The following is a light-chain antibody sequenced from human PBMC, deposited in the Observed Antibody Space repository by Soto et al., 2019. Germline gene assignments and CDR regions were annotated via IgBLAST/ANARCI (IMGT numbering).Light chain of an antibody. Sequence: QSALTQPPSVSGAPGQTVTISCTGSSSNIGANFDVAWFQHLPGSAPKVLIYGNTNRPSGVPARFSGSKSGTSASLAITGLPADDEADYYCQSYDSSLRAYVFGSGTKLTVL. CDR3: QSYDSSLRAYV. V-gene: IGLV1-40*01. CDR2: GNT. CDR1: SSNIGANFD. J-gene: IGLJ1*01.